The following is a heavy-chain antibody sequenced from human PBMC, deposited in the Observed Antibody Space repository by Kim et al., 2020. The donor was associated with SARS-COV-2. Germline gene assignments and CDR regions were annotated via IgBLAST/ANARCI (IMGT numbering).Heavy chain of an antibody. D-gene: IGHD3-22*01. CDR3: ARDSSGYFYYYYGMDV. J-gene: IGHJ6*02. Sequence: SVKSRFNISRDTATNSLYLQMNSLGAEDTAVYYCARDSSGYFYYYYGMDVWGQGTTVTVSS. V-gene: IGHV3-11*06.